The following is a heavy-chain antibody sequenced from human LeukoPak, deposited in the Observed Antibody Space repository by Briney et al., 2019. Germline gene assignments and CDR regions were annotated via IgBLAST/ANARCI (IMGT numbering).Heavy chain of an antibody. J-gene: IGHJ4*02. Sequence: SETLSLTCTVSGGSISSYYWRWIRQPAGKGLEWIGRIYTSGSTNYNPSLKSRVTISVDTSQNQFPLKLSPVTAADTAVYYCARNIVVVVAATLGYYFDYWGQGTLVTVSS. D-gene: IGHD2-15*01. CDR3: ARNIVVVVAATLGYYFDY. CDR1: GGSISSYY. CDR2: IYTSGST. V-gene: IGHV4-4*07.